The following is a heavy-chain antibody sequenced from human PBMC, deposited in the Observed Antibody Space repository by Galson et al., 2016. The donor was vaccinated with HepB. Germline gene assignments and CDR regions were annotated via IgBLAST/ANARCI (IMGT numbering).Heavy chain of an antibody. CDR2: IYYNGHT. D-gene: IGHD1-1*01. V-gene: IGHV4-59*01. CDR3: GRWNEGLDY. CDR1: GDSLIHYY. J-gene: IGHJ3*01. Sequence: ETLSLTCTVSGDSLIHYYWGWIRQPPGKGLEWIGHIYYNGHTNYNLSLTSRLSMSVDTSNNQFSLKLSSVTAADTAVYYCGRWNEGLDYWGQGTVVTVSS.